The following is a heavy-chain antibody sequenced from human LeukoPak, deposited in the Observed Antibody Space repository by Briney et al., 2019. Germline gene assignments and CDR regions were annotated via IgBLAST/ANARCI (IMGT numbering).Heavy chain of an antibody. J-gene: IGHJ4*02. CDR1: GFTFSSYS. D-gene: IGHD2-8*02. CDR3: ARVYRRRQTAGDGVYYFDY. V-gene: IGHV4-39*02. Sequence: GSLRLSCAASGFTFSSYSMNWIRQPPGKGLEWIGTIYYTGSTYYNPSLKSRVTISVDTSKNHFSLKLNSVTAADTAVYYCARVYRRRQTAGDGVYYFDYWGQGTLVTVSS. CDR2: IYYTGST.